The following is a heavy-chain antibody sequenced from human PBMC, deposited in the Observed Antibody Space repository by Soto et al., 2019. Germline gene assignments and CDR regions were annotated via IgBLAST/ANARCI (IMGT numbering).Heavy chain of an antibody. D-gene: IGHD2-2*01. CDR2: VAYDGRSK. Sequence: QVQLVESGGGVVQPGRSLRLSCAASGFTFSDYAMHWVRQAPGKGLEWVAVVAYDGRSKYYADSVKGRFTISTDNSRTTVYLQMNSLRDEDTAMYYCARDDILVIPGGSYNYGMDVWGHGTTVTVSS. V-gene: IGHV3-30*04. CDR3: ARDDILVIPGGSYNYGMDV. J-gene: IGHJ6*02. CDR1: GFTFSDYA.